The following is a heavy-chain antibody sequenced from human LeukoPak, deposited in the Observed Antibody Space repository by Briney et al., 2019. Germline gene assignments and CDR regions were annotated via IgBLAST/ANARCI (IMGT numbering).Heavy chain of an antibody. Sequence: GASVKVSCKASGYTFTNYYMHWVRQAPGQGLEWMGIINPSGGSTSYAQKFQGRVTMTRDMSTSTVYMELSSLRSEDTAVYYCARDRGGYGYGYDIRMRYYFDYWGQGTLVTVSS. D-gene: IGHD5-18*01. CDR1: GYTFTNYY. V-gene: IGHV1-46*01. J-gene: IGHJ4*02. CDR2: INPSGGST. CDR3: ARDRGGYGYGYDIRMRYYFDY.